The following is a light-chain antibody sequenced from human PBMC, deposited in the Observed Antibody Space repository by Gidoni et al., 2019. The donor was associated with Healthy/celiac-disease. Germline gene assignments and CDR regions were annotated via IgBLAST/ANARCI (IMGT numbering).Light chain of an antibody. CDR3: QQRGNWRGT. Sequence: EIALTQFPATLSVSPGERATFSCRASQSVSNYLTWYQQKPGQAPRLLIYDASNRAAGLPARFSGSRSGTDFTLTIISLEPEDFAVYYCQQRGNWRGTFGQGTRLEIK. V-gene: IGKV3-11*01. CDR2: DAS. CDR1: QSVSNY. J-gene: IGKJ5*01.